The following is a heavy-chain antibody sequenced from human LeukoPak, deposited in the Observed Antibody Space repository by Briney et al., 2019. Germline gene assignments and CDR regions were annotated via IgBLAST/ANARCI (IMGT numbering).Heavy chain of an antibody. CDR1: GYTFTSNG. CDR3: ARVRRSGSGGHYYYYYGMDV. V-gene: IGHV1-18*01. D-gene: IGHD3-10*01. CDR2: ISAYNGNT. Sequence: ASVKVSCKASGYTFTSNGISWVRQAPGQGLEWMGWISAYNGNTNYAQKVQGRVTITTDTSPSTAYMELRSLRSDDTAVYYCARVRRSGSGGHYYYYYGMDVRGQGTTVTVSS. J-gene: IGHJ6*02.